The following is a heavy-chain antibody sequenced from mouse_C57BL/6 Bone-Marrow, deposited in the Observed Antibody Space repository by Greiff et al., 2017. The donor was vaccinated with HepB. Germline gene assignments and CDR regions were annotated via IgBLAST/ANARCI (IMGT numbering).Heavy chain of an antibody. CDR2: ISSGGSYT. CDR1: GFTFSSYG. D-gene: IGHD2-14*01. Sequence: EVKLVESGGDLVKPGGSLKLSCAASGFTFSSYGMSWVRQTPDKRLEWVATISSGGSYTYYPDSVKGRFTISRDNAKNTLYLQMSSLKSEDTAMYYCARHRKGTFFVDYWGQGTTLTVSS. V-gene: IGHV5-6*02. J-gene: IGHJ2*01. CDR3: ARHRKGTFFVDY.